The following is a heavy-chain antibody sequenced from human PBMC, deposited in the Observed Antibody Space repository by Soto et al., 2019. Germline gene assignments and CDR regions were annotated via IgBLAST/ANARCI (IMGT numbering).Heavy chain of an antibody. J-gene: IGHJ4*02. D-gene: IGHD3-3*01. CDR3: TRVYYDFWSGYYTFDY. Sequence: GGSLRLSCTASGFTFGDYAMSWVRQAPGKGLEWVGFIRSKAYGGTTEYAASVKGRFTISRDDSKSIAYLQMNSLKTEDTAVYYCTRVYYDFWSGYYTFDYWGQGTLVTVSS. V-gene: IGHV3-49*04. CDR2: IRSKAYGGTT. CDR1: GFTFGDYA.